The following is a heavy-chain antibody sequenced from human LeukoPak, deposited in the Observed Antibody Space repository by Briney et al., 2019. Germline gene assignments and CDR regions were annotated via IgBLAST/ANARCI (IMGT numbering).Heavy chain of an antibody. D-gene: IGHD6-19*01. CDR1: GFTFDDYA. J-gene: IGHJ5*02. V-gene: IGHV3-7*01. CDR3: AREMLAAVAAQS. Sequence: PGGSLRLSCAASGFTFDDYAMHWVRQAPGKGLEWVANIKQDGSEKHYVDSVKGRFTISRDNAKNSLYLQMNSLRAEDTAVYYCAREMLAAVAAQSWGQGTLVTVSS. CDR2: IKQDGSEK.